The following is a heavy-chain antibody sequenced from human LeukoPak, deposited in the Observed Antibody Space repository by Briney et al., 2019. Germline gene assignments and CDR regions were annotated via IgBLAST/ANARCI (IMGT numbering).Heavy chain of an antibody. Sequence: GGSLRLSCAASGFTFDDCAMHWVRHAPGKGLEWVSGISWNGGSIGYADSVRGRFTVSRDNAKNSLYLQMNSLRAEDTALYYCAKDIGGNYYLNYFDQWGQGTLVIVSS. V-gene: IGHV3-9*01. CDR2: ISWNGGSI. J-gene: IGHJ4*02. CDR3: AKDIGGNYYLNYFDQ. CDR1: GFTFDDCA. D-gene: IGHD3-10*01.